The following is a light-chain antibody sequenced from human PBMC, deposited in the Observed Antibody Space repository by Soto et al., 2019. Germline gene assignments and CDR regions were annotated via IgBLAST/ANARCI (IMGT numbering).Light chain of an antibody. CDR2: GAS. Sequence: EIVLTQSPGTLSLYTGERATLSCRASQSVDSNYLAWYQQKPGQAPRLLIYGASNRATGIPARFSGSGSGTDFTLTISSLEPEDFAVYYCQQHFIGPITFGQGTRLEI. V-gene: IGKV3-20*01. CDR3: QQHFIGPIT. CDR1: QSVDSNY. J-gene: IGKJ5*01.